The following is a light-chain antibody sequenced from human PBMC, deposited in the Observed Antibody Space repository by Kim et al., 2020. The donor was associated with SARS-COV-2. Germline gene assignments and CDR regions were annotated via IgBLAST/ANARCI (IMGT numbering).Light chain of an antibody. V-gene: IGLV3-19*01. CDR3: NSRDSSGYV. J-gene: IGLJ1*01. CDR1: SLRSYY. CDR2: GKN. Sequence: SSELTQDPAVSVALGQTVRITCQGDSLRSYYASWYQQNPGQAPVLVIYGKNNRPSGIPDRFSGSSSGNTASLTITGAQAEDEADYYCNSRDSSGYVFGTGTKVTVL.